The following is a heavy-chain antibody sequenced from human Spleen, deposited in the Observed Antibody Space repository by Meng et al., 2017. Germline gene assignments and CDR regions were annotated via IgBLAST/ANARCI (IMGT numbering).Heavy chain of an antibody. Sequence: SETLSLTCIVSGYSISIGGYYWSWIRQHPGKGLEWIGYIYYSGSTSYNPSLKSRVTISVDTSKNQYSLKLRSLTAADTGVYFCARGPFRYFDWGQGTLVTGYS. V-gene: IGHV4-31*03. J-gene: IGHJ4*02. D-gene: IGHD3-9*01. CDR2: IYYSGST. CDR3: ARGPFRYFD. CDR1: GYSISIGGYY.